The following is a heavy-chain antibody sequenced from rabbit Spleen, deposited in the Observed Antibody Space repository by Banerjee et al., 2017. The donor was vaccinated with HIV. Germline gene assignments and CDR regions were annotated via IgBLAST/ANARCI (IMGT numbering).Heavy chain of an antibody. D-gene: IGHD6-1*01. CDR1: GFSFSSSHW. CDR3: ARDQAHMLDL. Sequence: EESGGGLVQPEGSLTLTCTASGFSFSSSHWISWVRQAPGKGPEWIACINTGGSGVTYYASWVNGRFTISKTSSTVTLQMTSLTAADTATYFCARDQAHMLDLWGQGTLVTVS. CDR2: INTGGSGVT. J-gene: IGHJ3*01. V-gene: IGHV1S45*01.